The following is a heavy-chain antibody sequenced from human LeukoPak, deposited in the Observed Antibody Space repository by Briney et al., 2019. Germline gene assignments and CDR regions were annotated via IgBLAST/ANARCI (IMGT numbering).Heavy chain of an antibody. V-gene: IGHV4-34*01. CDR3: ARGGHSNYSAFDI. D-gene: IGHD4-11*01. J-gene: IGHJ3*02. Sequence: GSLRLSCAASGFTFSYHSMNWVRQPPGKGLEWIGEINHSGSTNYNPSLKSRVTISVDTSKNQFSLKLSSVTAADTAVYYCARGGHSNYSAFDIWGQGTMVTVSP. CDR2: INHSGST. CDR1: GFTFSYHS.